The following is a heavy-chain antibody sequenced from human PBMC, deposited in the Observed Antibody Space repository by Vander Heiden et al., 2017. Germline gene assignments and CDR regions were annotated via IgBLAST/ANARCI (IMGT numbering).Heavy chain of an antibody. Sequence: QVQLVESGGGVVQPGRSLRLSCAASGFTFSSYAMHWVRQAPGKGLEWVAVISYDGSNKYYADSVKGRFTISRDNSRNTLYLQMNSLRAEDTAVYYCASIDYGDYIGQSNGMDVWGQGTTVTVSS. J-gene: IGHJ6*02. V-gene: IGHV3-30*01. D-gene: IGHD4-17*01. CDR3: ASIDYGDYIGQSNGMDV. CDR2: ISYDGSNK. CDR1: GFTFSSYA.